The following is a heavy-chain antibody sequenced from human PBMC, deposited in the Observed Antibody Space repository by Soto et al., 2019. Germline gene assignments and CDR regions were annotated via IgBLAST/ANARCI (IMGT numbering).Heavy chain of an antibody. V-gene: IGHV1-24*01. D-gene: IGHD3-3*01. CDR2: FDPEDGET. CDR3: ARGGSTIFGVVIPPYYYYYGMDV. Sequence: ASVKVSCKVSGYTLTELSMHWVRQAPGKGLEWMGGFDPEDGETIYAQKFQGRVTMTRDTSTSTVYMELSSLRSEDTAVYYCARGGSTIFGVVIPPYYYYYGMDVWGQGTTVTVSS. J-gene: IGHJ6*02. CDR1: GYTLTELS.